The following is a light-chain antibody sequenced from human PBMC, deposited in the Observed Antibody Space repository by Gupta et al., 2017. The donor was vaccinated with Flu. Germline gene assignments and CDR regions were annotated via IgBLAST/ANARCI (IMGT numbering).Light chain of an antibody. CDR3: QQYYNWPPLT. Sequence: IAMTQSPATLSVSPGERATLSFRASQRISSDLAWYQQKPGQAPRLLIYGASSRATGIPARFSGSGSETEFTLTINSLQSEDFAVYYCQQYYNWPPLTFGGGTKVDIK. J-gene: IGKJ4*01. CDR2: GAS. CDR1: QRISSD. V-gene: IGKV3-15*01.